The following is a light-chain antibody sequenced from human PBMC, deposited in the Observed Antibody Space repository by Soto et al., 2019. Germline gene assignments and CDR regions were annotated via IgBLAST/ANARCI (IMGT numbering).Light chain of an antibody. Sequence: EIVLTQSPGTLSLSPGERATLSCRARQSVGSNLAWYQQKPGQAPRLLIYGASSRATGIPDRFSGSGSGTDFTLTISRLEPEDFAVYYCQQYGSSRTFGQGTKVDIK. CDR3: QQYGSSRT. J-gene: IGKJ1*01. CDR2: GAS. V-gene: IGKV3-20*01. CDR1: QSVGSN.